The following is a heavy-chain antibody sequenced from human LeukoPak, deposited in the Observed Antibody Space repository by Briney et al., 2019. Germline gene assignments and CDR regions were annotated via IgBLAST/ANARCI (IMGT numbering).Heavy chain of an antibody. CDR3: ATRYNWNRTLFDY. CDR2: INHSGST. CDR1: GGSFSGYY. D-gene: IGHD1-20*01. V-gene: IGHV4-34*01. Sequence: SETLSLTCAVYGGSFSGYYWSWIRQPPGKGLEWIGEINHSGSTNYNPPPKSRVTISVDTSKNQFSLKLSSVTAADTAVYYCATRYNWNRTLFDYWGQGTLVTVSS. J-gene: IGHJ4*02.